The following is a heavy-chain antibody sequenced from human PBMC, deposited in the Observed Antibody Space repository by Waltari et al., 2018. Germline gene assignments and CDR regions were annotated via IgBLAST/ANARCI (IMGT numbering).Heavy chain of an antibody. CDR1: GFTFSNYW. Sequence: EVQLVDSGGDLVQPGGSLRLSCAASGFTFSNYWMHWVRQAPGKGLAWVSRINVDGSSTVYANSVAGRFTISRDNAKNTVYLEMSGLRAEDTAVYYCTRGEINYSRFDYWGQGSLVTVSS. J-gene: IGHJ4*02. V-gene: IGHV3-74*01. CDR2: INVDGSST. D-gene: IGHD4-4*01. CDR3: TRGEINYSRFDY.